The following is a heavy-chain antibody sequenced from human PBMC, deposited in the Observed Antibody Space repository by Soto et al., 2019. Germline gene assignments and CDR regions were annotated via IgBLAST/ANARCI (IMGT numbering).Heavy chain of an antibody. CDR3: ARSRRTNKRFLEWPDAFDI. CDR1: GGTFSSYT. D-gene: IGHD3-3*01. CDR2: IIPILGIA. J-gene: IGHJ3*02. V-gene: IGHV1-69*02. Sequence: SVKVSCKASGGTFSSYTISWVRQAPGQGLEWMGRIIPILGIANYAQKFQGRVTITADKSTSTAYMELSSLRSEDTAVYYCARSRRTNKRFLEWPDAFDIWGQGTMVT.